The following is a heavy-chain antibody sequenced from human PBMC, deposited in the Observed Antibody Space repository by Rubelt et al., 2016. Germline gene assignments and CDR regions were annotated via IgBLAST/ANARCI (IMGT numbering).Heavy chain of an antibody. CDR3: ARQKTDVSGWYYWLDA. CDR2: IYYSGST. V-gene: IGHV4-61*05. CDR1: GGSISSSSYY. Sequence: QVQLQESGPGLVKPSETLSLTCTVSGGSISSSSYYWGWIRQSPGKALEWIGNIYYSGSTNYNPSLKSRVTISVDTSKNQFSLTLSSVTAAGADVYYCARQKTDVSGWYYWLDAWGQGTLVTVSS. D-gene: IGHD6-19*01. J-gene: IGHJ5*02.